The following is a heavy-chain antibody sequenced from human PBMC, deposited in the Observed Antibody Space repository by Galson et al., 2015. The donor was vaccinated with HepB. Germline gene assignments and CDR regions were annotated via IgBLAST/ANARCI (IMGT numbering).Heavy chain of an antibody. CDR2: IYPGDSDI. Sequence: QSGAEVKRPGESLTISCKGSGYNFNSYWIAWVRQMPGKGLEWMGIIYPGDSDISYSPSFPGQVTISADKSISTAYLQWSSLRASDTAMYFCARVNRQLGYFIDYWGQGTLVTVSS. CDR1: GYNFNSYW. CDR3: ARVNRQLGYFIDY. D-gene: IGHD2-21*01. V-gene: IGHV5-51*01. J-gene: IGHJ4*02.